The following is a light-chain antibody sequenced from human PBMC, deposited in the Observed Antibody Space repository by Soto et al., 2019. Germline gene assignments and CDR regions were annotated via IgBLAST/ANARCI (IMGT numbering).Light chain of an antibody. CDR1: GSDVGGYIY. Sequence: QSVLAQPRSVSGSPGQSVTISCTGTGSDVGGYIYVSWYQQYPAKAPKVMIYDVSRRPSGVPDRFSGSKSGNTASLTISGLQAEDEAVYYCCSYAGNKTVVFGGGTKVTVL. V-gene: IGLV2-11*01. CDR3: CSYAGNKTVV. CDR2: DVS. J-gene: IGLJ3*02.